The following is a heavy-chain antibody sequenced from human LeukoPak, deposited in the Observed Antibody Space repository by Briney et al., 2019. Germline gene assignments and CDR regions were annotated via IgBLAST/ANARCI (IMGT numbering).Heavy chain of an antibody. CDR1: GFSFSSYC. D-gene: IGHD3-22*01. J-gene: IGHJ4*02. V-gene: IGHV3-30*18. Sequence: PAESLTLSWAASGFSFSSYCMHWVRQAPGKGLEWVGVISYDGSNKYYPDSVKGRFTISRDNSNKTLYPQRNSLMAEDAAFYYGGKGYYDSSGFDYWGEGTLVTV. CDR3: GKGYYDSSGFDY. CDR2: ISYDGSNK.